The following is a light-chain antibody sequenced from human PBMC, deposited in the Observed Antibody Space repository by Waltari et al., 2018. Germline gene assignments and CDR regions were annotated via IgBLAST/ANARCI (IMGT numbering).Light chain of an antibody. J-gene: IGLJ2*01. CDR3: CSYAVSNTLNVI. CDR1: SRDVGNYNL. V-gene: IGLV2-23*01. CDR2: EAT. Sequence: QSALTQPASVSGSPGQSITISCTGTSRDVGNYNLFSWFQQHPGKAPKLMIYEATKRPSGVSNRFSGSKSGNTASLTISGLQAEDEADYFCCSYAVSNTLNVIFGGGTKLTVL.